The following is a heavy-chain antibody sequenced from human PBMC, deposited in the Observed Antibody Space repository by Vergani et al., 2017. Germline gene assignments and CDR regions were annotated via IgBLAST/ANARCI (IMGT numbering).Heavy chain of an antibody. J-gene: IGHJ4*02. CDR3: AKHFRGWGIDY. CDR2: IQFDGSNQ. V-gene: IGHV3-30*02. D-gene: IGHD3-16*01. CDR1: GFTFSNYY. Sequence: QVQLVESGGGVVQRGGSLRLSCATSGFTFSNYYMQLIRQGPGKGLEFVAFIQFDGSNQYYADSVKGRFTLSRDFSKNTLYLQMNSLRTDDTATYYCAKHFRGWGIDYWGQGTQVIVSS.